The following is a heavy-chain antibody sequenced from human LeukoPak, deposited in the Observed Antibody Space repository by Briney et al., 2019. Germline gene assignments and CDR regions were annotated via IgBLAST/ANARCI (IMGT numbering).Heavy chain of an antibody. CDR3: ARHSIIGGTEYAFDY. D-gene: IGHD2-15*01. V-gene: IGHV4-59*08. CDR1: GGSISSYY. Sequence: SETLSLTCTVSGGSISSYYWSWIRQPPGKGLEWIGYIYYSGSTNYSPSLKSRVTISVDTSKNQFSLKLSSVTAADTAVYYCARHSIIGGTEYAFDYWGQGTLVTVSS. J-gene: IGHJ4*02. CDR2: IYYSGST.